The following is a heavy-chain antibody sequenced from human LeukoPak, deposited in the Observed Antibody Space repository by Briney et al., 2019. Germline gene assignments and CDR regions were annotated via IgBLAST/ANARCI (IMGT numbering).Heavy chain of an antibody. CDR3: ARGRRGYSNNWYDY. D-gene: IGHD6-13*01. CDR2: INQSGST. Sequence: GSLRLSCTASGFSFGDYAVSWVRQAPGKGLEWIGEINQSGSTNYNPSLKSRVTISLDPSKNQFSLNLTSVTAADTAVYYCARGRRGYSNNWYDYWGQGTLVTVSS. CDR1: GFSFGDYA. J-gene: IGHJ5*01. V-gene: IGHV4-34*01.